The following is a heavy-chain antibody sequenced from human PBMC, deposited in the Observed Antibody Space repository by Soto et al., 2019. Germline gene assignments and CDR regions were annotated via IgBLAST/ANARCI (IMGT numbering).Heavy chain of an antibody. CDR3: AKEDDLGYYGMGV. CDR2: ISYDGNNQ. V-gene: IGHV3-30*18. D-gene: IGHD3-16*01. Sequence: QVQLVESGGGVVQPGGSLRLSCAASGFTFSMFGMHWVRQAPGKGLEWVAVISYDGNNQYYGESVKGRFTISRDISKNTLYLQMSSLRGEDTAVYYCAKEDDLGYYGMGVWGQGTTVTVSS. J-gene: IGHJ6*02. CDR1: GFTFSMFG.